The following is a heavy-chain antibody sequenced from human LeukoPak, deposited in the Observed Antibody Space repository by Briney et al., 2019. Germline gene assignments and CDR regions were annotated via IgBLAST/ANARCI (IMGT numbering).Heavy chain of an antibody. Sequence: ESGPTLVKPPQTLSLTCTVSGGSISSGGYYWSWIRQHPGKGLEWIGYIYYSGSTYYNPSLKSRVTISVDTSKNQFSLKLSSVTAADTAVYYCARQDSSGWYIDYWGQGTLVTVSS. J-gene: IGHJ4*02. D-gene: IGHD6-19*01. CDR3: ARQDSSGWYIDY. CDR2: IYYSGST. CDR1: GGSISSGGYY. V-gene: IGHV4-31*03.